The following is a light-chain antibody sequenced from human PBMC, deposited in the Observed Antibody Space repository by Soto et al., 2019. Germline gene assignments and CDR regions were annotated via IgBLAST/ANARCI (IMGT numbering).Light chain of an antibody. Sequence: QSALTQPASVSGSPGQSITISCTGTSSDVGGYNYVSWYQQHPGKAPKFMIYDVSNRPSGVSNRFSGSKSGSTASLTISGLQAEDEADYYCSSYTNSGTLVVFGGGTKVTVL. V-gene: IGLV2-14*01. CDR1: SSDVGGYNY. CDR2: DVS. J-gene: IGLJ2*01. CDR3: SSYTNSGTLVV.